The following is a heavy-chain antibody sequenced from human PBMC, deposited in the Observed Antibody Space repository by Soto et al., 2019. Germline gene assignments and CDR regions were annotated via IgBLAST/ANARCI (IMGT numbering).Heavy chain of an antibody. D-gene: IGHD3-10*02. J-gene: IGHJ6*02. CDR2: ISYDGSNT. CDR1: GFTFSRFS. Sequence: GGSLRLSCAASGFTFSRFSMHWVRQAPGKGLAWVAVISYDGSNTHYAESVKGRFNISRDDSKNTVYLQMNNLGGEDSAVYYCARDHGMFLSYYYYGMDVWGQGTTVTVSS. V-gene: IGHV3-30-3*01. CDR3: ARDHGMFLSYYYYGMDV.